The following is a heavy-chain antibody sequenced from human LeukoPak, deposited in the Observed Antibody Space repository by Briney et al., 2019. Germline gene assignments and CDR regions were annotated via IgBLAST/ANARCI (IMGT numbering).Heavy chain of an antibody. Sequence: ASVNVSCKASGYTFTSYYMHWVRQAPGQGLEWMGIINPSGGTTSYARRFQGRVTMTRDTSTSTVYMELSSLRSEDTAMYYCARGSWYRNDYWGQGTLVTVSS. D-gene: IGHD6-13*01. CDR2: INPSGGTT. CDR3: ARGSWYRNDY. J-gene: IGHJ4*02. V-gene: IGHV1-46*01. CDR1: GYTFTSYY.